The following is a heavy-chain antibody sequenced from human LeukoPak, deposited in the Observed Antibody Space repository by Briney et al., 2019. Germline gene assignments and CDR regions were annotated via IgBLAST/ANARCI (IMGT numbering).Heavy chain of an antibody. V-gene: IGHV4-59*01. CDR1: GGSISSYY. CDR2: IYYSGST. CDR3: ARSYDFWSGYDAFDI. J-gene: IGHJ3*02. Sequence: SETLSLTCTVSGGSISSYYWSWIRQPPGKGLEWIGYIYYSGSTNYNPSLKSRVTISVDTSKNQFSLKLSSVTAADTAVYYRARSYDFWSGYDAFDIWGQGTMVTVSS. D-gene: IGHD3-3*01.